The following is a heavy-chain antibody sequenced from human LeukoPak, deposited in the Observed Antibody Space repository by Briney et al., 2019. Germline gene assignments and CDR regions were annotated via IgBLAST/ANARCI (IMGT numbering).Heavy chain of an antibody. CDR1: GVTLSNYG. Sequence: GGSLRLSCAVSGVTLSNYGMSWVRQAPGKGLEWVAGISGSGGGTYYADSVKGRFTISRDTSLNTLYLQMNNMRAEDTAVYFCAKRGVVIRGILVIGYHQEAYHYDFWGQGVLVTVSS. V-gene: IGHV3-23*01. CDR3: AKRGVVIRGILVIGYHQEAYHYDF. D-gene: IGHD3-10*01. CDR2: ISGSGGGT. J-gene: IGHJ4*02.